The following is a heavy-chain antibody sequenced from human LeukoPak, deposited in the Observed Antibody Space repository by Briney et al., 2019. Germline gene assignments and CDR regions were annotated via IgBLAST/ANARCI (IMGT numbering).Heavy chain of an antibody. V-gene: IGHV3-7*03. Sequence: GGSLRLSCAASGFTFSSYWMSWVRQAPGKGLEWVANIKQDGSEKYYVDSVKGRFTISRDNAKNSLYLQMNSLRAEDTAVYYCGSSYYYDSSGLDVWGKGTTVTVSS. CDR2: IKQDGSEK. D-gene: IGHD3-22*01. CDR3: GSSYYYDSSGLDV. J-gene: IGHJ6*04. CDR1: GFTFSSYW.